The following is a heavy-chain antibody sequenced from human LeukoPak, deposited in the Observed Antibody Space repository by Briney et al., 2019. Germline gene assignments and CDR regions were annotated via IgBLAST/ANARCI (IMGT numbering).Heavy chain of an antibody. CDR1: GYTFTSYG. D-gene: IGHD3-22*01. V-gene: IGHV1-46*01. CDR2: INPSGGST. Sequence: GASVKLSCKASGYTFTSYGISWVRQAPGQGLEWMGIINPSGGSTSYAQKFQGRVTMTRDMSTSTVYMELSSLRSEDTAVYYCARDKRAQTYYYDSYHAFDIWGQGTMVTVSS. J-gene: IGHJ3*02. CDR3: ARDKRAQTYYYDSYHAFDI.